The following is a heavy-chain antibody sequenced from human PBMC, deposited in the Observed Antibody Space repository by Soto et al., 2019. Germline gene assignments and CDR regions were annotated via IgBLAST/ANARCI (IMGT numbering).Heavy chain of an antibody. CDR1: GGSISSGGYY. J-gene: IGHJ4*02. Sequence: SETLSLTCTVSGGSISSGGYYWSWIRQHPGKGLEWIGYIYYSGSTYYNPSLKSRVTISVDTSKNQFSLKLSSVTAADTAVYYCARGGGATVVTPRGLQPPPPPIWGQGTLVTVSS. V-gene: IGHV4-31*03. CDR3: ARGGGATVVTPRGLQPPPPPI. CDR2: IYYSGST. D-gene: IGHD2-15*01.